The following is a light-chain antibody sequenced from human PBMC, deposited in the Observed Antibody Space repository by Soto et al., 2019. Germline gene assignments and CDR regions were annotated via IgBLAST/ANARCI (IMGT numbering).Light chain of an antibody. J-gene: IGKJ4*01. CDR1: QAIAPY. V-gene: IGKV1-27*01. CDR2: ATS. CDR3: QKYNSAPLT. Sequence: DVQMTQSPSSLSAFVGDRVTITSRASQAIAPYLAWFQQKPGKVPKLLIYATSTLQSGVPSRFSGSGSGTDFTLTISSLQPEDVATYYCQKYNSAPLTFGGGTKVEIK.